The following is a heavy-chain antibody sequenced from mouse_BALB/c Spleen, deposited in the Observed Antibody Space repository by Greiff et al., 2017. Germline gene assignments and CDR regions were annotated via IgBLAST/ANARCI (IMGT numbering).Heavy chain of an antibody. D-gene: IGHD1-1*01. J-gene: IGHJ3*01. CDR3: ASLITTGEGFAY. Sequence: EVQLQESGPGLVKPSQSLSLTCTVTGYSITSDYAWNWIRQFPGNKLEWMGYISYSGSTSYNPSLKSRISITRDTSKNQFFLQLNSVTTEDTATYYCASLITTGEGFAYWGQGTLVTVSA. CDR1: GYSITSDYA. V-gene: IGHV3-2*02. CDR2: ISYSGST.